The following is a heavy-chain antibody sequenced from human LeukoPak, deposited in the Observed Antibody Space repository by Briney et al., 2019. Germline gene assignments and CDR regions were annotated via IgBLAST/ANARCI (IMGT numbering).Heavy chain of an antibody. J-gene: IGHJ3*02. Sequence: GGSLRLSCAASGFTFSSYGMHWVRQAPGKGLEWVAVIWYGGSNKYYADSVKGRFTISRDNSKNTLYLQMNSLRAEDTAVYYCVGSLVVPAAISAFDIWGQGTMVTVSS. V-gene: IGHV3-33*08. CDR2: IWYGGSNK. CDR3: VGSLVVPAAISAFDI. D-gene: IGHD2-2*02. CDR1: GFTFSSYG.